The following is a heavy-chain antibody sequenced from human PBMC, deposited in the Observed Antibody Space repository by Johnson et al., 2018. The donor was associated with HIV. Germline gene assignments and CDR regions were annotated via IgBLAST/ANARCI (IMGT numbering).Heavy chain of an antibody. J-gene: IGHJ3*02. D-gene: IGHD3-22*01. Sequence: VQLVESGGGVVRPGGSLSLSCAASGFTLADYGMGWVRQAPGKGLEWVSGMNWKGGSRGYADSVKGRLPISRDNAKNSLYLQMNSLRAEDTALYSCAGGFGNSGYYYGRFGAFDIWGQGTMVTVSS. V-gene: IGHV3-20*04. CDR2: MNWKGGSR. CDR3: AGGFGNSGYYYGRFGAFDI. CDR1: GFTLADYG.